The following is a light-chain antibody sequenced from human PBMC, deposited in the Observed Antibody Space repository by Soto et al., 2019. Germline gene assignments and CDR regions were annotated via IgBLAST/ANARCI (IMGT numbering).Light chain of an antibody. Sequence: QSALTQPASVSASPGQSITISCTGTSSDIGGYIYVSWYQHHPGKAPRLMIYEVSSRPSGVSNRFSASKSGNTAFLTISGLQADDEADYYCSYYTISGVFGGGTQLTVL. CDR2: EVS. V-gene: IGLV2-14*01. CDR3: SYYTISGV. J-gene: IGLJ3*02. CDR1: SSDIGGYIY.